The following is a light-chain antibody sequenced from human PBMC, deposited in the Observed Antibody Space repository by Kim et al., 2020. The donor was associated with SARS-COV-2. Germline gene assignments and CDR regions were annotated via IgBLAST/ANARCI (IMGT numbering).Light chain of an antibody. CDR1: KLGDKY. V-gene: IGLV3-1*01. Sequence: SPGRTASITCSGDKLGDKYACWYQQKPGQSPVPVIYQDSKRPSGIPERFSGSNSGNTATLTISGTQAMDEADYYCQAWDSSTAYYVFGTGTKVTVL. CDR2: QDS. CDR3: QAWDSSTAYYV. J-gene: IGLJ1*01.